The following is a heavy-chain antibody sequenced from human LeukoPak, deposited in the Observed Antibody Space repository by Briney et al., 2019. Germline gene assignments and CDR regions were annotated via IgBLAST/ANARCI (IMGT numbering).Heavy chain of an antibody. CDR2: INWNGGST. Sequence: GGSLRLSCIASGFTFGDYALTWVRQAPGKGLEWVSGINWNGGSTGYADSVKGRFTISRDNAKNSLYLQMNSLRAEDTALYYCARVKAVAGKRAYYFDYWGQGTLVTVSS. D-gene: IGHD6-19*01. V-gene: IGHV3-20*04. J-gene: IGHJ4*02. CDR3: ARVKAVAGKRAYYFDY. CDR1: GFTFGDYA.